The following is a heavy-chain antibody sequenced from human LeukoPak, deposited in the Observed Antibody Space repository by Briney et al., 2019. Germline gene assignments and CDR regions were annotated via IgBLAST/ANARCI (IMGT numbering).Heavy chain of an antibody. CDR3: ARQHYYDSSGYYYVVDY. D-gene: IGHD3-22*01. CDR2: INHSGST. J-gene: IGHJ4*02. CDR1: GGSFNSYY. Sequence: SETLSLTCAVYGGSFNSYYWSWIRQPPGKGLEWIGEINHSGSTYYNPSLKSRVTISVDTSKNQFSLKLSSVTAADTAVYYCARQHYYDSSGYYYVVDYWGQGTLVTVSS. V-gene: IGHV4-34*01.